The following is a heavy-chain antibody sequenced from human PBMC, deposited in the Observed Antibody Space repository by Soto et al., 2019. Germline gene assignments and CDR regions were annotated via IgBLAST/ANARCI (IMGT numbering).Heavy chain of an antibody. J-gene: IGHJ3*02. CDR2: INPSGGST. CDR3: ARDDYVHAFDI. V-gene: IGHV1-46*03. CDR1: GYTFTSYY. D-gene: IGHD4-17*01. Sequence: QVQLVQSGAEVKKPGASVKVSCKASGYTFTSYYMHWVRQAPGQGLEWMGIINPSGGSTSYAQKFQGRVTMTRDTSTSTVYIELSSLRSEDTAVYYCARDDYVHAFDIWGQGTMVTVSS.